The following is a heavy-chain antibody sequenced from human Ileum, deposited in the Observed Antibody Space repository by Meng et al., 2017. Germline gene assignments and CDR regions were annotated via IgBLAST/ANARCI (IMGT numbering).Heavy chain of an antibody. Sequence: QITLKESGPTLVEPTETLTLTCTFSGFSLSTSGVSVGWVRQPPGKALEWLALIYWDDEYRYSPSLRSRLTITKDTSRNQVVLRMTNVAPVDAGTYYCVHRLVAAQHWFDPWGQGTLVTVSS. J-gene: IGHJ5*02. CDR2: IYWDDEY. CDR3: VHRLVAAQHWFDP. V-gene: IGHV2-5*02. D-gene: IGHD6-6*01. CDR1: GFSLSTSGVS.